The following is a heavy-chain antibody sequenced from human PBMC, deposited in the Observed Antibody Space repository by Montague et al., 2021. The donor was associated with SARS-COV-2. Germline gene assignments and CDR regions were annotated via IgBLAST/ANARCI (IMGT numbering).Heavy chain of an antibody. V-gene: IGHV3-21*01. CDR3: ARDKITIFGVVIIDY. CDR1: GFTFSRYS. J-gene: IGHJ4*02. D-gene: IGHD3-3*01. CDR2: ISSSSSYI. Sequence: SLKLSCAASGFTFSRYSMNWVRQAPGKGLEWVSSISSSSSYIYYADSVKGRFTISRDNAKNSLCLQMNSLRAEDTAVYYCARDKITIFGVVIIDYWGQGTLVTVSS.